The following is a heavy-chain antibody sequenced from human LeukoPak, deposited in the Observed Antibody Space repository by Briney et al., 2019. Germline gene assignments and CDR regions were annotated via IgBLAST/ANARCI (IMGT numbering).Heavy chain of an antibody. J-gene: IGHJ3*02. CDR2: ISSSSSYI. V-gene: IGHV3-21*01. D-gene: IGHD3-9*01. CDR3: ARDRNHILTGYTAFDI. CDR1: GFTFSSYS. Sequence: GGSLRLSCAASGFTFSSYSMNWVRQAPGKGLEWVSSISSSSSYIYYADSVKGRFTISRDNARNSMSLEMNSLRAEDTAVYYCARDRNHILTGYTAFDIWGQGTMVTVSS.